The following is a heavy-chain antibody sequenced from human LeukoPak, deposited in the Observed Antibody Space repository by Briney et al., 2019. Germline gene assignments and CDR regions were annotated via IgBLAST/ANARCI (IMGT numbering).Heavy chain of an antibody. CDR1: GFTVSSNY. D-gene: IGHD1-1*01. Sequence: PGGSLRLSCAASGFTVSSNYMSWVRQAPGKGLEWVSVIYSGGSTYCADSVKGRFTISRDNSKNTLYLQMNSLRAEDTAVYYCARAGYNWNDGLDYWGQGTLVTVSS. CDR3: ARAGYNWNDGLDY. CDR2: IYSGGST. V-gene: IGHV3-66*01. J-gene: IGHJ4*02.